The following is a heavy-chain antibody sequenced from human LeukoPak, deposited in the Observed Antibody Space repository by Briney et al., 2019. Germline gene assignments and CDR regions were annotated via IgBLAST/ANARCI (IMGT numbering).Heavy chain of an antibody. Sequence: GESLKISCKGSGHSFPSNWIGWVRQMPGKGLEWMGIIYPGDSDTRYSPSFQGQVTISADKSISTAYLHWSSLKASDSAIYYCATYAGSSSKYFHHWGQGTLVTASS. D-gene: IGHD3-10*01. CDR2: IYPGDSDT. J-gene: IGHJ1*01. V-gene: IGHV5-51*01. CDR1: GHSFPSNW. CDR3: ATYAGSSSKYFHH.